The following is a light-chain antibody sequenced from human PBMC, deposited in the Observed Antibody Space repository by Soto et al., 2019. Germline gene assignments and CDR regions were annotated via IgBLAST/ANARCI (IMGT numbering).Light chain of an antibody. CDR2: GVS. CDR1: QSVRSSY. V-gene: IGKV3-20*01. CDR3: QQYGTSAMT. J-gene: IGKJ1*01. Sequence: EIVLTQSPGTLSLSPGERATLSCRASQSVRSSYLAWYQQKLGQAPRLLIYGVSNRATGIQDRFSGSGSERDFTLNISTLEYQDFAVYYCQQYGTSAMTLRQRTKVEIK.